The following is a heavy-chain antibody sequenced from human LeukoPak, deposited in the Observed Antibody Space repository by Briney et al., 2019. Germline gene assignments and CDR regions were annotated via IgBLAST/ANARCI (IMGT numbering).Heavy chain of an antibody. CDR3: ARDQDLPSSTYDY. D-gene: IGHD6-13*01. J-gene: IGHJ4*02. CDR2: IYYSGST. CDR1: GDSISSYY. V-gene: IGHV4-59*01. Sequence: SETLSLTCTVSGDSISSYYWSWIRQPPGKGLEWIGYIYYSGSTNYNPSLKSRVTISVDTSKNQFSLKLSSVTAADTAVYYCARDQDLPSSTYDYWGQGTLVTVSS.